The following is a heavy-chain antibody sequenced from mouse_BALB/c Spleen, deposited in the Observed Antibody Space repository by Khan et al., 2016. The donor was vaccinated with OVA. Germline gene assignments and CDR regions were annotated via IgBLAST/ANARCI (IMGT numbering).Heavy chain of an antibody. CDR2: ISSGSTYT. CDR1: GFSFSSYT. Sequence: EVELVESGGGLVKPGGSLKLSCAASGFSFSSYTMSWVRQTPEKRLEWVATISSGSTYTYYPDSVKGRFTISRDNAKNTLYLPMSRLKAEDTAMYYRTRGGNYAHWYFDVWGAGTTVTVSS. CDR3: TRGGNYAHWYFDV. D-gene: IGHD2-1*01. V-gene: IGHV5-6-4*01. J-gene: IGHJ1*01.